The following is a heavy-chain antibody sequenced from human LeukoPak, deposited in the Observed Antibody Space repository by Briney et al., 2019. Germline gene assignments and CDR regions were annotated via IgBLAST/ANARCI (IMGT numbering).Heavy chain of an antibody. V-gene: IGHV4-30-4*01. Sequence: SQTLSPTCTVSGGSISSGDYYWSWIRQPPGKGLEWIGYIYYSGSTYYNPSLKSRVTISVDTSKNQFSLKLSSVTAADTAVYYCARGVGPAVPTDAFDIWGQGTMVTVSS. CDR1: GGSISSGDYY. CDR3: ARGVGPAVPTDAFDI. D-gene: IGHD6-19*01. CDR2: IYYSGST. J-gene: IGHJ3*02.